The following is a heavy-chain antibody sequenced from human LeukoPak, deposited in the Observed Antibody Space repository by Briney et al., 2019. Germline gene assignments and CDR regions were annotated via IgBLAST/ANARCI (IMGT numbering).Heavy chain of an antibody. CDR1: GYTFTSYD. CDR2: MDPNSANT. J-gene: IGHJ4*02. CDR3: ARGVQYSYGKYYFNY. V-gene: IGHV1-8*01. Sequence: ASVKVSCKASGYTFTSYDINWVRQATGQGLEWMGWMDPNSANTAYAQKFQGRVTMTTNTSISTAYMELSGLRSEDTAVYYCARGVQYSYGKYYFNYWGQGTLVTVSS. D-gene: IGHD5-18*01.